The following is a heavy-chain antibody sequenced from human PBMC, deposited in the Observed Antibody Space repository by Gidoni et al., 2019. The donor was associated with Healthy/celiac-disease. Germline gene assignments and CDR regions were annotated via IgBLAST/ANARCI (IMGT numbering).Heavy chain of an antibody. D-gene: IGHD3-3*01. CDR2: INHSGST. J-gene: IGHJ4*02. CDR3: ARAGPYYDFWSGYYRGDYFDY. CDR1: GGSFRGYY. V-gene: IGHV4-34*01. Sequence: QVQLQQWGAGLLKPSETLSLTCAVYGGSFRGYYWSWIRQPPGKGLEWIGEINHSGSTNYNPSLKSRVTISVDTSKNQFSLKLSSVTAADTAVYYCARAGPYYDFWSGYYRGDYFDYWGQGTLVTVSS.